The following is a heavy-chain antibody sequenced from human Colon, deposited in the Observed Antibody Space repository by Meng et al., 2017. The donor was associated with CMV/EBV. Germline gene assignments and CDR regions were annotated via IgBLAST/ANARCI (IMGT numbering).Heavy chain of an antibody. J-gene: IGHJ6*02. V-gene: IGHV3-64*02. CDR1: GITFSSYG. CDR3: ARVKSYYYHGMDV. CDR2: ISANRGST. Sequence: GGSLRLSCVASGITFSSYGVHWVRQAAGKGLEYVSGISANRGSTYYADSVKGRFTVSRDNSINTLYRQMGSLRVEDMAVYYCARVKSYYYHGMDVWGHGTTVTVSS.